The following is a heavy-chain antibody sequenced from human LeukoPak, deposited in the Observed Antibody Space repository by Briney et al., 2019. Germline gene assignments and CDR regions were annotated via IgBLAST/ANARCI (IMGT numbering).Heavy chain of an antibody. CDR1: GFTFSSYW. CDR2: IKQDGSEK. Sequence: GSLRLSCAASGFTFSSYWMSWVRQAPGKGLEWVANIKQDGSEKYYVDSVKGRFTISRDNAKNSLYLQMNSLRAEDTAVYYCARVSYDFWSGYYYYFDYWGQGTLVTVSS. V-gene: IGHV3-7*01. CDR3: ARVSYDFWSGYYYYFDY. D-gene: IGHD3-3*01. J-gene: IGHJ4*02.